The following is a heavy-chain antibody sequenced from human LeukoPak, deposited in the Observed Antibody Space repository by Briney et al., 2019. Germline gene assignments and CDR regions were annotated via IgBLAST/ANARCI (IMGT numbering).Heavy chain of an antibody. CDR2: IYYSGST. Sequence: PSQTLSLTCTVSGGSISSGGYYWSWIRQHPGKGLEWIGYIYYSGSTYYNPSLKSRVTISVDTSKNQFSLKLSSVSAADTAVYYCARAHIVVVPAATLYYYYYMDVWGKGTTVTVSS. CDR3: ARAHIVVVPAATLYYYYYMDV. CDR1: GGSISSGGYY. D-gene: IGHD2-2*01. J-gene: IGHJ6*03. V-gene: IGHV4-31*03.